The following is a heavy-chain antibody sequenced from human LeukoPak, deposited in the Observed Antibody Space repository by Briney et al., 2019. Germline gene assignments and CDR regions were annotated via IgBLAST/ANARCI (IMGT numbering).Heavy chain of an antibody. Sequence: PGGSLRLSCAASGFTFSSYAMHWVRQAPGKGLEWVAVISYDGSNKYYADSVKGRFTISRDNSKNTLYLQMNSLRAEDTAVYYCAREVLYDFWSGYSLYYYYYGMDVWGQGTTVTVS. CDR2: ISYDGSNK. CDR3: AREVLYDFWSGYSLYYYYYGMDV. CDR1: GFTFSSYA. D-gene: IGHD3-3*01. V-gene: IGHV3-30-3*01. J-gene: IGHJ6*02.